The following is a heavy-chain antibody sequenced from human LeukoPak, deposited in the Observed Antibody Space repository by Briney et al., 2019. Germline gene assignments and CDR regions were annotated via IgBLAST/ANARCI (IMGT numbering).Heavy chain of an antibody. D-gene: IGHD4-17*01. CDR1: GFTVSSNY. J-gene: IGHJ4*02. CDR3: ATLARDTVTTKSPPGDY. Sequence: GGSLRLSCAGSGFTVSSNYVNWVRQAPGKGLEWVSYISSSSSTIYYADSVKGRFTISRDNAKNSLYLQMNSLRDEDTAVYYCATLARDTVTTKSPPGDYWGQGTLVPVSS. V-gene: IGHV3-48*02. CDR2: ISSSSSTI.